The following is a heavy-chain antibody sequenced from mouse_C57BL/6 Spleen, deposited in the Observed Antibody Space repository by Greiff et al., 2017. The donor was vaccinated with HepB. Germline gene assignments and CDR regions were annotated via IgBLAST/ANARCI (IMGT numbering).Heavy chain of an antibody. D-gene: IGHD1-1*01. CDR3: ARQGYGSSYSFDY. J-gene: IGHJ2*01. CDR1: GFTFSDYG. Sequence: EVKFQESGGGLVKPGGSLKLSCAASGFTFSDYGMHWVRQAPEKGLEWVAYISSGSSTIYYADTVKGRFTISRDNAKNTLFLQMTSLRSEDTAMYYCARQGYGSSYSFDYWGQGTTLTVSS. V-gene: IGHV5-17*01. CDR2: ISSGSSTI.